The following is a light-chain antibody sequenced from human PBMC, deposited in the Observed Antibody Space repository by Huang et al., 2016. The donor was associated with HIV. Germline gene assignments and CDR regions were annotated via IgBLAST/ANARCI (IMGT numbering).Light chain of an antibody. J-gene: IGKJ1*01. CDR3: QHQWT. Sequence: DIQVTQSPSTLSAFVGDRVNITCRTSQRISTWLAWYQQRPGKVPNLLISKASNLENWVPSRFSGNGSGTEFTLTINGLQPDDLATYYCQHQWTFGQGTKVEIK. V-gene: IGKV1-5*03. CDR2: KAS. CDR1: QRISTW.